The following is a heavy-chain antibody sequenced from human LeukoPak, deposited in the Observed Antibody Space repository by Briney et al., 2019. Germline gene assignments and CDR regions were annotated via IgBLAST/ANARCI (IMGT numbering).Heavy chain of an antibody. J-gene: IGHJ4*02. CDR3: TTSRGPGNLVY. Sequence: GGSLRLSCATSGCTFISAWMSWVRQAPGKGMEWVGRVKSKSNGATTDYAAPVKGRFAISRDDSKNTVYLQMNSLKTEDTAVYYCTTSRGPGNLVYWGQGTLVTVSS. V-gene: IGHV3-15*01. CDR1: GCTFISAW. CDR2: VKSKSNGATT. D-gene: IGHD3-10*01.